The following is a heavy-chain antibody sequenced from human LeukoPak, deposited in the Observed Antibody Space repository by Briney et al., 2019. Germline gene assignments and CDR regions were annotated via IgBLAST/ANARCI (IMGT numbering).Heavy chain of an antibody. V-gene: IGHV3-23*01. J-gene: IGHJ4*02. CDR2: ISGSGTTT. Sequence: GGSLRLSCAASGFTFSSYAMAWVRQAPGKGLEWVSVISGSGTTTYYVDSVKGRFTISRDNSKNTLFLQMNSLRAEDTAVYYCAKDYYDSSGPSFDYWGQGTLVTVSS. CDR1: GFTFSSYA. CDR3: AKDYYDSSGPSFDY. D-gene: IGHD3-22*01.